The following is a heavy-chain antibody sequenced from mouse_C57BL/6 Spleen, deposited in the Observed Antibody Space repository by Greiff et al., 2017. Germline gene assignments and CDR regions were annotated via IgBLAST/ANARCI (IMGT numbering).Heavy chain of an antibody. V-gene: IGHV1-7*01. CDR2: ISPSSGYT. D-gene: IGHD1-1*01. J-gene: IGHJ2*01. Sequence: QVQLQQSGAELAKPGASVKLSCTASGYTFTSYCMHWVRQRPGQSLEWIGYISPSSGYTKYTQRFKDKVTLTADKATSTAYMQLSSLTYEDSAVYYCARDPILYGSSEDVWGQGTTLTVSS. CDR3: ARDPILYGSSEDV. CDR1: GYTFTSYC.